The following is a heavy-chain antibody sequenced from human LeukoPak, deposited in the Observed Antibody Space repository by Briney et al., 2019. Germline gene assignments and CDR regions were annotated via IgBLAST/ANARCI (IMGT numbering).Heavy chain of an antibody. CDR2: IRQDGSER. D-gene: IGHD3-22*01. V-gene: IGHV3-7*01. J-gene: IGHJ4*02. Sequence: GGSLRLSCVASGFTFSNYWMNWVRQAPGKGLEWVANIRQDGSERYYVDSVKGRFTISRDNAKNSLYLQMNSLRAEDTAVYYCARRTGSYFDSTGYPDYWGQGTLVTVSS. CDR1: GFTFSNYW. CDR3: ARRTGSYFDSTGYPDY.